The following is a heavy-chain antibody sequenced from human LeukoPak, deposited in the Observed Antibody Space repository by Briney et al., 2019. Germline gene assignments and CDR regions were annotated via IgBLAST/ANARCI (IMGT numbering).Heavy chain of an antibody. D-gene: IGHD5-18*01. Sequence: GGSLRLSCAASGFTFSSYEMHWVRQAPGKGLGWISYISSSGGTIYYADSVKGRFTISRDNGKNSLYLQMNSLRTEDTAVYYCARVHYNTAMVDIDYWGQGTLVTVSS. J-gene: IGHJ4*02. CDR2: ISSSGGTI. CDR1: GFTFSSYE. V-gene: IGHV3-48*03. CDR3: ARVHYNTAMVDIDY.